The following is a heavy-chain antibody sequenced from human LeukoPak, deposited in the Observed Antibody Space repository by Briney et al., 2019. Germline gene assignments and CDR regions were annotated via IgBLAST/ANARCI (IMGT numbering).Heavy chain of an antibody. D-gene: IGHD3-16*02. V-gene: IGHV3-30*03. CDR3: ARSPFGGVIVIGDY. CDR1: GFSFSNYG. J-gene: IGHJ4*02. CDR2: ISYDGSIE. Sequence: PGGSLRLSCAATGFSFSNYGMHWVRQAPGNGLEWVAVISYDGSIEYYADSVKGRFTISRDNSKITLYLQMDSARAEDTAAYYCARSPFGGVIVIGDYWGQGTLVTVSS.